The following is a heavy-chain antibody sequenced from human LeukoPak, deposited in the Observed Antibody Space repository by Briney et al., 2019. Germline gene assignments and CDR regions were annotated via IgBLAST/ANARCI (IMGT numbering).Heavy chain of an antibody. CDR3: ARIEAAEDY. J-gene: IGHJ4*02. Sequence: GGSLRLSCAASGFTFSRYWMSWVRQAPGKGLEWVANINHDGNEKHYVDSVKGRFTMSRDNAKNSLYLQMDGLRAEDTAVYYCARIEAAEDYWGQGTLVTVSS. V-gene: IGHV3-7*04. CDR1: GFTFSRYW. D-gene: IGHD6-13*01. CDR2: INHDGNEK.